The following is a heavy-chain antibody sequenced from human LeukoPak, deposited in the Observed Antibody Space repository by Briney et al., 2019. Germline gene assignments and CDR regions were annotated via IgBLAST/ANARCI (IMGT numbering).Heavy chain of an antibody. V-gene: IGHV4-39*07. CDR1: GGSISSSSYY. D-gene: IGHD2-8*02. CDR3: ARRRGQSSGPSYYYFYMDV. Sequence: PSETLSLTCTVSGGSISSSSYYWGWIRQPPGKGLEWIGSIYYSGSTYHNPSLKSRVTISVDTSKNQFSLKLSSVTAADTAVYFCARRRGQSSGPSYYYFYMDVWGKGTTVTVSS. CDR2: IYYSGST. J-gene: IGHJ6*03.